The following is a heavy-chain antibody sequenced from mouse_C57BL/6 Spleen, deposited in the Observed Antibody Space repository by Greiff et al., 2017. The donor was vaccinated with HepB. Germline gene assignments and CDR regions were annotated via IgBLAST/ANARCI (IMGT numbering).Heavy chain of an antibody. J-gene: IGHJ2*01. CDR2: IYPGDGDT. Sequence: VKLMESGPELVKPGASVKISCKASGYAFSSSWMNWVKQRPGKGLEWIGRIYPGDGDTNYNGKFKGKATLTADKSSSTAYMQLSSLTSEDSAVYFCARGGYHYYFDYWGQGTTLTVSS. CDR3: ARGGYHYYFDY. D-gene: IGHD2-2*01. V-gene: IGHV1-82*01. CDR1: GYAFSSSW.